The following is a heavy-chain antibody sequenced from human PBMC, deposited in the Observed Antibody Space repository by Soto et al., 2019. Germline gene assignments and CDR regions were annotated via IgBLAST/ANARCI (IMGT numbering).Heavy chain of an antibody. CDR1: GFTFSSYA. D-gene: IGHD2-15*01. Sequence: GGSLRLSCAASGFTFSSYAMSWVRQAPGKGLEWVSAISGSGGSTYYADSVKGRFTISRDNSKNTLYLQMNSLRAEDTAVYYCAARYCSGGSCYSAPYYYYYMDVWGKGTTVTVSS. V-gene: IGHV3-23*01. CDR2: ISGSGGST. J-gene: IGHJ6*03. CDR3: AARYCSGGSCYSAPYYYYYMDV.